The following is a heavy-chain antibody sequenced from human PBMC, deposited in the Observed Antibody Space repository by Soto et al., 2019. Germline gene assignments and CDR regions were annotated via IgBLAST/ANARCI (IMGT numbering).Heavy chain of an antibody. CDR1: GGSISSYY. J-gene: IGHJ4*02. V-gene: IGHV4-59*01. CDR3: AREEVHGDYVRVGYFDY. CDR2: IYYSGST. Sequence: SETLSLTCTVSGGSISSYYWSWIRQPPGKGLEWIGYIYYSGSTNYNPSLKSRVTISVDTSKNQFSLKLSSVTAADTAVYYCAREEVHGDYVRVGYFDYWGQGTLVTVSS. D-gene: IGHD4-17*01.